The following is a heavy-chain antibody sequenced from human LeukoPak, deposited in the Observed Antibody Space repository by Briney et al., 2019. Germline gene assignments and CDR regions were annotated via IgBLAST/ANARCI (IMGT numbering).Heavy chain of an antibody. V-gene: IGHV4-59*01. J-gene: IGHJ4*02. CDR3: ARARDTAMGPFDY. Sequence: SETLSLTCTVSGGSISSYYWSWIRQPPGKGLEWIGYIYYSGSTKYNPSLKSRITTSVDTSKNQFSLKLTSVPAADTAVYYCARARDTAMGPFDYWGQGTLVTVSS. D-gene: IGHD5-18*01. CDR1: GGSISSYY. CDR2: IYYSGST.